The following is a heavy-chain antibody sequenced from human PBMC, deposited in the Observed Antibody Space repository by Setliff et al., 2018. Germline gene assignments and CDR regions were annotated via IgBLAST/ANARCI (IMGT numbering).Heavy chain of an antibody. CDR1: DGSISTYY. D-gene: IGHD2-21*02. J-gene: IGHJ4*02. CDR2: INHSGST. V-gene: IGHV4-34*01. CDR3: ARGFDVCGGGACYTDGPYYFDY. Sequence: KPSETLSLTCTVSDGSISTYYWSWIRQPPGKGLEWIGEINHSGSTNYNPSLKSRVTISVDTSKNQFSLKLSSVAAADTAVYYCARGFDVCGGGACYTDGPYYFDYWGLGTLVTVSS.